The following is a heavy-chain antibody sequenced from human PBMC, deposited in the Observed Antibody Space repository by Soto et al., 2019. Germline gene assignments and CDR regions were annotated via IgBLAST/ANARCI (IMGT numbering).Heavy chain of an antibody. CDR3: ARDRAHYDILTGYRYFDY. Sequence: GGSLRLSCAASEFTVSSNYMSWVRQAPGKGLEWVSVIYSGGSTYYADSVKGRFTISRDNSKNTLYLQMNSLRAEDTAVYYCARDRAHYDILTGYRYFDYWGQGTLVTVSS. CDR1: EFTVSSNY. D-gene: IGHD3-9*01. J-gene: IGHJ4*02. CDR2: IYSGGST. V-gene: IGHV3-53*01.